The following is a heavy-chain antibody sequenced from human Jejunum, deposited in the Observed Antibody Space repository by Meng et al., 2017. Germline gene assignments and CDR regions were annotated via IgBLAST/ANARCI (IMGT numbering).Heavy chain of an antibody. D-gene: IGHD6-19*01. CDR2: INPTGGSA. J-gene: IGHJ4*02. Sequence: ASVKVSCKASGYTFTSYYMHWVRQAPGQGLAWMGVINPTGGSATYAQNFQGRVTMTRDTSTTTVYMELSSLTSEDTAVYYCARAGSSGRKFDSWGQGTLVTVSS. CDR1: GYTFTSYY. V-gene: IGHV1-46*01. CDR3: ARAGSSGRKFDS.